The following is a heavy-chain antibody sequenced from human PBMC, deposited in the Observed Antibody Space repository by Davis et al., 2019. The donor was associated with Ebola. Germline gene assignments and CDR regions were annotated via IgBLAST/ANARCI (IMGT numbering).Heavy chain of an antibody. CDR2: ISYDGSNK. CDR1: GFTFSSYA. J-gene: IGHJ4*02. Sequence: GESLKISCAASGFTFSSYAMHWVRQAPGKGLEWVAFISYDGSNKYYADSVKGRFTISRDNSKNTLYLQMNSLRAEDTAVYYCARSTMLDYWGQGTLVTVSS. D-gene: IGHD4/OR15-4a*01. V-gene: IGHV3-30-3*01. CDR3: ARSTMLDY.